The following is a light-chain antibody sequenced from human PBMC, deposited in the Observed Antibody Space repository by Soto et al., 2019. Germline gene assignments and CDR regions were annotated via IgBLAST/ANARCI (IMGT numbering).Light chain of an antibody. V-gene: IGKV3-15*01. CDR2: GAS. Sequence: IVMTQSPATLSVSLGERVTLSCRASQSVRADLAWYQQRPGQAPTLLIFGASTRAAGVPARFSGSGSGTEFTLTISSLQFKYFAFYYCQQYNKWPPTPFGQGTRLEIK. CDR1: QSVRAD. J-gene: IGKJ5*01. CDR3: QQYNKWPPTP.